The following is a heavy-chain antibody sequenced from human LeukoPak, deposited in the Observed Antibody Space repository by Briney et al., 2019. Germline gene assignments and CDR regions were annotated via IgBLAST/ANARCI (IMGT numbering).Heavy chain of an antibody. CDR1: GFTFSSYA. Sequence: GGSLRLSCAASGFTFSSYAMSWVRQAPGKGLEWVSAISGSGGSTYYADSVKGRFTISRDNSKNTLYLQMNSLRAEDTAVYYCAKGNSSGWQYYYYGMDVWGQGTTVTVSS. D-gene: IGHD6-19*01. CDR2: ISGSGGST. CDR3: AKGNSSGWQYYYYGMDV. J-gene: IGHJ6*02. V-gene: IGHV3-23*01.